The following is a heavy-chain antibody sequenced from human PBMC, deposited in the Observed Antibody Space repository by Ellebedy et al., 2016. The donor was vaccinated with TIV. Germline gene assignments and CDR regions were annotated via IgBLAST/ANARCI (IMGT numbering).Heavy chain of an antibody. V-gene: IGHV3-7*01. CDR2: MKYDGSEK. D-gene: IGHD2-2*01. CDR3: ARDVIGMPLCDY. Sequence: GESLKISCAASGFSFSTYWMSWVRQAPGKGPEWVANMKYDGSEKYYVDSVRGRFTISRDNAKNSLYLQMNSLRAEDTAVYYCARDVIGMPLCDYWGQGTLVTVSS. CDR1: GFSFSTYW. J-gene: IGHJ4*02.